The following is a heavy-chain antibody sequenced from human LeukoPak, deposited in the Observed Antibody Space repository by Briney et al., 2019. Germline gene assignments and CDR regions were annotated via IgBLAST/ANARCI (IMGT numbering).Heavy chain of an antibody. J-gene: IGHJ4*02. Sequence: SQTLSLTCTVSGGSISSGGYYWSWIRQHPGKGLEWIGYIYYSGSTNYDPSLKSRVTISVDTSKNQFSLKLSSVTAADTAVYYCARYYYDSSGYYRFDCWGQGTLVTVSS. V-gene: IGHV4-61*08. CDR3: ARYYYDSSGYYRFDC. CDR2: IYYSGST. D-gene: IGHD3-22*01. CDR1: GGSISSGGYY.